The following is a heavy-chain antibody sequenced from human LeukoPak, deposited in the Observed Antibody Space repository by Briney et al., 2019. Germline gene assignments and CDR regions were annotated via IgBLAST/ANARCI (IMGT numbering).Heavy chain of an antibody. Sequence: SQTLSLTCTVSGGSISSGDYYWSWIRQPPGKGLEWIGYIYYSGITYYNPSLKSRVTISVDTSKNHFSLKLSSVTAADTAVYYCARDFIPDFWSGYYTSGYYYYGMDVWGQGTTVTVSS. CDR3: ARDFIPDFWSGYYTSGYYYYGMDV. J-gene: IGHJ6*02. V-gene: IGHV4-30-4*01. CDR1: GGSISSGDYY. CDR2: IYYSGIT. D-gene: IGHD3-3*01.